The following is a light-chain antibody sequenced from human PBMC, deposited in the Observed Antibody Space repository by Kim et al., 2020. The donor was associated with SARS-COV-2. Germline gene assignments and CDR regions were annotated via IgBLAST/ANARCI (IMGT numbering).Light chain of an antibody. CDR1: SLRSYY. J-gene: IGLJ1*01. Sequence: AMGKTDRITCPGNSLRSYYAIWYQQKPGQAPVLVIYGKNNRPSGIPDRFSGSSSGNTVSLTITGAQAEDEADYYCNSRDSSGNHLVFGTGTKVTVL. CDR3: NSRDSSGNHLV. V-gene: IGLV3-19*01. CDR2: GKN.